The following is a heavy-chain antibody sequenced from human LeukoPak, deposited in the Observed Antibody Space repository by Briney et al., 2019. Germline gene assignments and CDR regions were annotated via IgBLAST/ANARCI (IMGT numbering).Heavy chain of an antibody. CDR3: AGAGSETQWRAFDF. V-gene: IGHV3-13*01. D-gene: IGHD6-19*01. CDR1: GFTFSRYD. CDR2: IGTAGDT. Sequence: GGSLRLSCAASGFTFSRYDMHWVRQATGKGLEWVSGIGTAGDTYFAGSVKGRFTISRENAKNSLYLQMNSLTAGDTAVYYCAGAGSETQWRAFDFWGQGALVTVFS. J-gene: IGHJ4*02.